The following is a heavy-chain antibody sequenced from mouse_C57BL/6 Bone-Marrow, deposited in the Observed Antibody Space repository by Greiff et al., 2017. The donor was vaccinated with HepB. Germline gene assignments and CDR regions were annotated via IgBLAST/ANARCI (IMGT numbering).Heavy chain of an antibody. CDR3: ARPNYYGYYYAMDY. J-gene: IGHJ4*01. D-gene: IGHD1-1*01. CDR2: INPSTGGT. CDR1: GYSFTGYY. V-gene: IGHV1-42*01. Sequence: EGQLQQSGPELVKPGASVKISCKASGYSFTGYYMNWVKQSPEKSLEWIGEINPSTGGTTYNQKFKAKATLTVDKSSSTAYMQLKSLTSEDSAVYYCARPNYYGYYYAMDYWGQGTSVTVSS.